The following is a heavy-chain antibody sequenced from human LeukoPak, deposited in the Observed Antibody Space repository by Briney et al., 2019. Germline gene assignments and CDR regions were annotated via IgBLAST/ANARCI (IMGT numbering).Heavy chain of an antibody. Sequence: GGSLRLSCAVSGFTIDYYGMSWVRQVPGKGLEWVSGINWNGGSPGYADSVKGRFTISRDNGKNSLDLQMNSLRADDTAVYYCARDTLGEGEDANYAVYYFDYWGQGTVVTVSS. J-gene: IGHJ4*02. D-gene: IGHD4/OR15-4a*01. V-gene: IGHV3-20*04. CDR2: INWNGGSP. CDR3: ARDTLGEGEDANYAVYYFDY. CDR1: GFTIDYYG.